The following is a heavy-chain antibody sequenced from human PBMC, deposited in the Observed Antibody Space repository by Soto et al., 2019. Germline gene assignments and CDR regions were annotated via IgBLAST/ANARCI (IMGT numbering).Heavy chain of an antibody. D-gene: IGHD6-19*01. J-gene: IGHJ6*02. CDR3: AKVPGIAVAGYYYYYGMDV. V-gene: IGHV3-23*01. CDR2: ISGSGGST. CDR1: GFTFSSYA. Sequence: GGSLRLSCAASGFTFSSYAMSWVRQAPGKGLEWVSAISGSGGSTYYADSVKGRFTISRDNSKNTLYLQMNSLRAEDTAVYYCAKVPGIAVAGYYYYYGMDVWGQGTTVTVSS.